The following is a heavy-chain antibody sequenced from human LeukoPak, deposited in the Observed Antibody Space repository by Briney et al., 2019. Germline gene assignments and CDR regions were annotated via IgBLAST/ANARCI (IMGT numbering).Heavy chain of an antibody. CDR3: ARVGKAYYFDY. J-gene: IGHJ4*02. D-gene: IGHD1-26*01. CDR1: GGSFSGYY. V-gene: IGHV4-34*01. CDR2: INHSGST. Sequence: SETLSLTCAVYGGSFSGYYWSWIRQPPGKGLEWIGEINHSGSTNYNPSLKSRVTISVDTSENQFSLKLSSVTAADTAVYYCARVGKAYYFDYWGQGTLVTVSS.